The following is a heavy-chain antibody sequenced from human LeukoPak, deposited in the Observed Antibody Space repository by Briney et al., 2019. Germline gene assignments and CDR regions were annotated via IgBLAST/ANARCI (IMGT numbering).Heavy chain of an antibody. V-gene: IGHV3-21*01. D-gene: IGHD3-10*01. J-gene: IGHJ4*02. Sequence: GGSLRLSCAASGFTFSSYSMNWVRQAPGKGLEWVSSISSSSSYIYYADSVKGRFTISRDNAKNSLYLQMNSLRAEDTAVYYCARVRDYYGSGSYRGKGFDYWGQGTLVTVSS. CDR1: GFTFSSYS. CDR3: ARVRDYYGSGSYRGKGFDY. CDR2: ISSSSSYI.